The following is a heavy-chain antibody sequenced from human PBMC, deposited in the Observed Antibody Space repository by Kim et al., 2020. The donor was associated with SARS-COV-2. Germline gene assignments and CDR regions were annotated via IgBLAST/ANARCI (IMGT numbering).Heavy chain of an antibody. D-gene: IGHD3-10*01. CDR3: AKGVRGLIRVFDY. V-gene: IGHV3-23*01. Sequence: YADSVKGRFTNSRDKSKNTLDLQMNSLRAEDTAVYYCAKGVRGLIRVFDYWGQGTLVTVSS. J-gene: IGHJ4*02.